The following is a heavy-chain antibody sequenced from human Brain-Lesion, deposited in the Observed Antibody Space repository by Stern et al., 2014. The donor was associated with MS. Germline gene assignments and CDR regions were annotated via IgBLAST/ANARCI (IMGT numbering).Heavy chain of an antibody. Sequence: EDQLVESGGGLVQPGGSLRPSCAASGFTFSNSWMHWVRQAPGKGLVWVSRINRDGSTTTYADSVKGRFTISRDNAKNTLYLQMSSLRAEDTAVYYCTILSGPYDHWGQGTLVTVSS. D-gene: IGHD3-10*01. V-gene: IGHV3-74*02. CDR2: INRDGSTT. CDR1: GFTFSNSW. CDR3: TILSGPYDH. J-gene: IGHJ4*02.